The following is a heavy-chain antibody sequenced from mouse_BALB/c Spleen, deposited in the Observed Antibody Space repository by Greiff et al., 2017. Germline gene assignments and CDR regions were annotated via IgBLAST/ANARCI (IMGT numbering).Heavy chain of an antibody. CDR3: ALSYDYDAWFAY. D-gene: IGHD2-4*01. Sequence: EVKLVESGGGLVKPGGSLKLSCAASGFTFSSYAMSWVRQSPEKRLEGVAEISSGGSYTYYPDTVTGRFTISRDNAKNTLYLEMSSLRSEDTAMYDCALSYDYDAWFAYWGQGTLVTVSA. V-gene: IGHV5-9-4*01. CDR2: ISSGGSYT. J-gene: IGHJ3*01. CDR1: GFTFSSYA.